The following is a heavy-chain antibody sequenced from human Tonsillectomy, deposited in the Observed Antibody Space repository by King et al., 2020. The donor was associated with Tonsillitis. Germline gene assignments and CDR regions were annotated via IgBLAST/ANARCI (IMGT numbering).Heavy chain of an antibody. Sequence: VQLVESGGGVVQWGGSLRLSCGASGFTFSRYGMHWVRQAPGKGLEWVAMIWFDARKTDYRDSVRGRFTISRDNSRNILYLQIDSLRADDTAVYYCVKDECYSYGRHNWFDSWGPGTLVTVYS. J-gene: IGHJ5*01. CDR2: IWFDARKT. D-gene: IGHD2-21*01. V-gene: IGHV3-30*02. CDR3: VKDECYSYGRHNWFDS. CDR1: GFTFSRYG.